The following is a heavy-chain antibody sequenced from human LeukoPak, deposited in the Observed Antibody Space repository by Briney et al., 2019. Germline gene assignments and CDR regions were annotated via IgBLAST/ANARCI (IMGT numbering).Heavy chain of an antibody. CDR2: ISSSGSTI. Sequence: PGGSLRLSCAASGFTFSSYEMNWVRQAPGKGLEWVSYISSSGSTIYYADSVKGRFTISRDNAKNSLYLQMNSLRAEDTAVYYCARVRFGELLPFDYWDQGTLVTVSS. CDR1: GFTFSSYE. CDR3: ARVRFGELLPFDY. J-gene: IGHJ4*02. V-gene: IGHV3-48*03. D-gene: IGHD3-10*01.